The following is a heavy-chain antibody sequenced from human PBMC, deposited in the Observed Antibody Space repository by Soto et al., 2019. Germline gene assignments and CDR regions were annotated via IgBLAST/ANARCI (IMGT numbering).Heavy chain of an antibody. CDR1: GYTFTSYY. CDR3: ARVGQSGYRSSWYGY. D-gene: IGHD6-13*01. V-gene: IGHV1-46*01. CDR2: INPSGGST. J-gene: IGHJ4*02. Sequence: QVQLVQSGAEVKKPGASVKVSCKASGYTFTSYYMHWVRQAPGQGLEWMGIINPSGGSTSYAQKLEGRVNMTRDTSTSTVYMELSSLRSEDTAVYYCARVGQSGYRSSWYGYWGQGTLVTVSS.